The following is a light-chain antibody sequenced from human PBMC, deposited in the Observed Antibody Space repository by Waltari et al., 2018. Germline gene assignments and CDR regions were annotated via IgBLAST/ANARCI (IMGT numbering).Light chain of an antibody. CDR1: SGHITNV. V-gene: IGLV4-69*01. CDR2: VNSDGSH. CDR3: QTGGHGTWV. Sequence: QLELTQSPSASASLGASVKLTCTLSSGHITNVVAWHQQQPQKGPRYLMKVNSDGSHSRGDEIPDRFSGPSSGAERYLTISSRQSEDEADYYCQTGGHGTWVFGGGTKLTVL. J-gene: IGLJ3*02.